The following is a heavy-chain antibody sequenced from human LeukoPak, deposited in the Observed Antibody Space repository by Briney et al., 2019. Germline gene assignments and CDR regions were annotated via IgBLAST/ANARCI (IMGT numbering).Heavy chain of an antibody. CDR1: GISISTYY. J-gene: IGHJ4*01. CDR3: AGGPSGTAFDD. V-gene: IGHV4-4*07. Sequence: SETLSLTCAVSGISISTYYWSWIRQPAGKGLEWIGRIYTSGNTNYKPSLKSRLTISVDKSKNHLSLKLSSLTAADTAFYYCAGGPSGTAFDDWCHGTLVTVSS. D-gene: IGHD1-1*01. CDR2: IYTSGNT.